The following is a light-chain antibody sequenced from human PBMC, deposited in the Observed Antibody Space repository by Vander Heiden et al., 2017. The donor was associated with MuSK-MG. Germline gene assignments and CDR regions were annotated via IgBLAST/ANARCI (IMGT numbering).Light chain of an antibody. CDR2: WAS. CDR1: QSILYNTNNKNY. Sequence: DIEITHCPDYLHGSLGERATINCKSSQSILYNTNNKNYLAWYQQKPRQPPKLLIYWASTRQSGVPDLFSGSGSGTDFTLPISSLQAEDVAVYYCQQEDSSPYPFGQGTKLEIK. CDR3: QQEDSSPYP. V-gene: IGKV4-1*01. J-gene: IGKJ2*01.